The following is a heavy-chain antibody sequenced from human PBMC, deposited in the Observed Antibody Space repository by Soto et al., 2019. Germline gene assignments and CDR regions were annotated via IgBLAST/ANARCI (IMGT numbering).Heavy chain of an antibody. Sequence: PGGSLRLSCAASGFTFNIYGMHWVRQAPDKGLEWVALISYDGSNQYYADSVKGRFTIYRDNSKNTLFLQMNSLRADDTAVYYCAKDQASGQGSFDSWGQGTLVTVS. V-gene: IGHV3-30*18. CDR1: GFTFNIYG. CDR3: AKDQASGQGSFDS. CDR2: ISYDGSNQ. J-gene: IGHJ4*02.